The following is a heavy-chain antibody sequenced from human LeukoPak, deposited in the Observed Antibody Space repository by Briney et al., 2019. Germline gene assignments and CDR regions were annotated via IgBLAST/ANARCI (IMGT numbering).Heavy chain of an antibody. D-gene: IGHD3-10*01. Sequence: GGSLRLSCAASGFTFSSYAMGWVRQAPGKGLEWVSGISGSGGSTYYADSVKGRFTISRDNSKNTLNLQMNSLRAEDTAVYYCAKLPINSLGDYGPGTYRFDPWGQGTLVIVSS. V-gene: IGHV3-23*01. CDR1: GFTFSSYA. J-gene: IGHJ5*02. CDR2: ISGSGGST. CDR3: AKLPINSLGDYGPGTYRFDP.